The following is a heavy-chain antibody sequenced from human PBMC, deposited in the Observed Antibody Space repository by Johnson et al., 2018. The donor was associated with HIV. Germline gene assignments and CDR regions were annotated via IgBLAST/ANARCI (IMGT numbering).Heavy chain of an antibody. CDR3: AREKIRAFDI. CDR1: GFTFSSYA. J-gene: IGHJ3*02. CDR2: ISYDGSNK. V-gene: IGHV3-30*04. Sequence: VQLVESGGGVVQPGRSLRLSCAASGFTFSSYAMHWVRQAPGKGLEWVAVISYDGSNKYYADSVKGRFTICRDNSKNTLYLQMNSLRAEDTAVYYCAREKIRAFDIWGQGTMVTVSS.